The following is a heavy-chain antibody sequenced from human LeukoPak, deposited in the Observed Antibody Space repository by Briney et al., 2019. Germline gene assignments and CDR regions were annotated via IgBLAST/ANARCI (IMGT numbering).Heavy chain of an antibody. CDR3: ARVSSSMVRGVDYFDY. V-gene: IGHV6-1*01. D-gene: IGHD3-10*01. J-gene: IGHJ4*02. CDR1: GTSVSSNSDV. Sequence: SQTLSLTCAISGTSVSSNSDVWNWIRQSPSRGLEWLGRTYYRSKWYNDYAVCVKSRITINADTSKNQFSLHLNSVTPEDTAVYYCARVSSSMVRGVDYFDYWGQGTLVTVSS. CDR2: TYYRSKWYN.